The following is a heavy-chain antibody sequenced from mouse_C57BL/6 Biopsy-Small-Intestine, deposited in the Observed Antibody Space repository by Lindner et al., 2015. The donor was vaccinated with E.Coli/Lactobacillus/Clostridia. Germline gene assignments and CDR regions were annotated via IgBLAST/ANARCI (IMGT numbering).Heavy chain of an antibody. J-gene: IGHJ4*01. CDR1: EFTFSDYG. D-gene: IGHD2-1*01. V-gene: IGHV5-17*01. Sequence: VQLQESGGGLVKPGGSRKLSCVASEFTFSDYGMHWVRQAPEKGLEWVAYISGGSGTIYSADTEKGRFTISRDNAKNTLFLQMTSLRSEDTAMYYCARGRNYGYPMDYWGQGTSVTVSS. CDR3: ARGRNYGYPMDY. CDR2: ISGGSGTI.